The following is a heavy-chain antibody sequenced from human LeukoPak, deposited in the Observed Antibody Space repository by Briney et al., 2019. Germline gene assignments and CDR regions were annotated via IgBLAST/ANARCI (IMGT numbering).Heavy chain of an antibody. J-gene: IGHJ4*02. CDR1: GGSFSGYY. Sequence: SETLSLTCAVYGGSFSGYYWSWIRQPPGKGLEWIGEINHSGSTNYNPSLKSRVTISVDTSKNQFSLKLSSVTAADTAVYYCAREGIAAAGMDTNFDYWGQGTLVTVSS. D-gene: IGHD6-13*01. CDR2: INHSGST. CDR3: AREGIAAAGMDTNFDY. V-gene: IGHV4-34*01.